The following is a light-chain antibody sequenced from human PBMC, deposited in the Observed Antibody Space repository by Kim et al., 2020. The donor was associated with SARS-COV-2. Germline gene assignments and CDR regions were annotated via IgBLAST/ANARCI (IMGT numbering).Light chain of an antibody. CDR3: QQYNTDWT. Sequence: DIQMTQSPSTLSVSVGDRVTITCRASQSISSWLAWYQQKPGKAPKLLIYRASSLESGVPSRFSGSGSGTEFTLTISSLQPDDFATFYCQQYNTDWTFGQGTKVDIK. CDR2: RAS. CDR1: QSISSW. J-gene: IGKJ1*01. V-gene: IGKV1-5*03.